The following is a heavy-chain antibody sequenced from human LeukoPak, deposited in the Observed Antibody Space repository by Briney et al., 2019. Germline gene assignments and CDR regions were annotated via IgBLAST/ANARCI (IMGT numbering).Heavy chain of an antibody. CDR2: ITSGVGIT. CDR3: AKGDYYDIDY. J-gene: IGHJ4*02. Sequence: GGSLRLSCAASGFTFSNYNMNWVRQAPGKGLEWVSIITSGVGITYYADSVKGRFTISRDNSKNTLYLQMNSLRADDTAVYYCAKGDYYDIDYWGQGTLVTVSS. D-gene: IGHD3-22*01. V-gene: IGHV3-23*01. CDR1: GFTFSNYN.